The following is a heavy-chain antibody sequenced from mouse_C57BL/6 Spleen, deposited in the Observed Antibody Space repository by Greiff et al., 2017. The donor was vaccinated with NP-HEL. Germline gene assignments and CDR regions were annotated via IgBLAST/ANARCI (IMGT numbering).Heavy chain of an antibody. CDR1: GYSITSGYY. CDR2: ISYDGSN. J-gene: IGHJ2*01. D-gene: IGHD1-3*01. V-gene: IGHV3-6*01. CDR3: ARVGNYNGYYFDY. Sequence: EVQLQQSGPGLVKPSQSLSLTCSVTGYSITSGYYWNWIRQFPGNKLEWMGYISYDGSNNYNPSLKNRISITRDTSKNQFFLKLNSVTTEDTATYYCARVGNYNGYYFDYWGQGTTLTVSS.